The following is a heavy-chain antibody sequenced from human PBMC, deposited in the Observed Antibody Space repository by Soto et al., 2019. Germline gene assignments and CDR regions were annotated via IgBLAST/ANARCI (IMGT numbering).Heavy chain of an antibody. D-gene: IGHD2-21*02. J-gene: IGHJ4*02. CDR1: GFSFSDYS. CDR3: ARLPKGSLVTA. CDR2: ISSSSDKN. V-gene: IGHV3-48*02. Sequence: LVESGGALVYPGGSLRLSCIASGFSFSDYSMNWVRQAPGKGLQWVSYISSSSDKNYYADSLKGRFTVSRDNAKNALFLEMNSLRDDDTATYYCARLPKGSLVTAWGQGTRVTVSS.